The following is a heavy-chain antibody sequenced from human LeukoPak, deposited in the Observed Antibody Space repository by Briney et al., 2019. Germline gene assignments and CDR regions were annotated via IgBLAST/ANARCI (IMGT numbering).Heavy chain of an antibody. CDR2: INRSGST. CDR3: ARDFYSGYDLHWFDP. J-gene: IGHJ5*02. Sequence: SETLSLTCAVYGGSFSGYYWSWIRQPPGKGLEWIGEINRSGSTNYNPSLKSRVTISVDTSKNQFSLKLSSVTAADTAVYYCARDFYSGYDLHWFDPWGQGTLVTVSS. V-gene: IGHV4-34*01. CDR1: GGSFSGYY. D-gene: IGHD5-12*01.